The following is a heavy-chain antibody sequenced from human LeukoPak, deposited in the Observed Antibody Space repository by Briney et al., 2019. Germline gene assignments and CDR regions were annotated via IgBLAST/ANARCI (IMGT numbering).Heavy chain of an antibody. D-gene: IGHD2-2*02. V-gene: IGHV3-11*01. J-gene: IGHJ6*02. CDR2: ISSSGSTI. CDR1: GFTFSDYY. Sequence: GGSLRLSCAASGFTFSDYYMSWIRQAPGKGLEWVSYISSSGSTIYYADSVKGRFTTSRDNAKNSLYLQMNSLRAEDTAVYYCARDFPVPAAIVQYYYYGMDVWGQGTTVTVSS. CDR3: ARDFPVPAAIVQYYYYGMDV.